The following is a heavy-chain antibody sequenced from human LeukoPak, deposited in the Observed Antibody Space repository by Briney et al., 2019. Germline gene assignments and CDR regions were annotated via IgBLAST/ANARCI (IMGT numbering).Heavy chain of an antibody. CDR3: ARVLITGNPGVDY. Sequence: ASVKVSCKASGYSFTSYGISWVRQAPGQGLEWMGWISAYNGNPNYAQNLQGRVTMTTDTSTSTAYMELRSLRSDDTAVYYCARVLITGNPGVDYWGQGTLVTVSS. D-gene: IGHD1-20*01. CDR1: GYSFTSYG. CDR2: ISAYNGNP. V-gene: IGHV1-18*01. J-gene: IGHJ4*02.